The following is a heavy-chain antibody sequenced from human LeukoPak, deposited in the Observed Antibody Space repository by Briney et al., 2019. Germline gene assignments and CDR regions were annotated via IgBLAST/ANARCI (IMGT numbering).Heavy chain of an antibody. CDR2: IYTSGST. Sequence: SETLSLTCTVSGGSISSYYWSWIRQPAGKGLEWIGRIYTSGSTNYNPSLESRVTISVDTSKNQFSLKLSSVTAADTAVYYCARYVDTAMANRGWFDPWGQGTLVTVSS. CDR1: GGSISSYY. J-gene: IGHJ5*02. CDR3: ARYVDTAMANRGWFDP. V-gene: IGHV4-4*07. D-gene: IGHD5-18*01.